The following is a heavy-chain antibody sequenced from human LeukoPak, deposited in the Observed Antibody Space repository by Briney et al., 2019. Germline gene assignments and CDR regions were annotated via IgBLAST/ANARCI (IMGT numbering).Heavy chain of an antibody. Sequence: KPSETLSLTCAVSGYSISSGYYWGWIRQPPGKGLEWIGSIYHSGSTYYNPSLKSRVPISVDTSKNQFSLKLSSVTAADTAVYYRARHYGYCSSTSCYTTGIAVAGPLDYWGQGTLVTVSS. CDR1: GYSISSGYY. CDR3: ARHYGYCSSTSCYTTGIAVAGPLDY. J-gene: IGHJ4*02. V-gene: IGHV4-38-2*01. CDR2: IYHSGST. D-gene: IGHD2-2*02.